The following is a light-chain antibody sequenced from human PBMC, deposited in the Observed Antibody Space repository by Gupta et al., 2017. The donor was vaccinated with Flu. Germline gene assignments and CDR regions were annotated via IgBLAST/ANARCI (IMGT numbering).Light chain of an antibody. Sequence: SELTQDPAVSVALGQTVRITCQGDSLRSYYASWYQQKPGQAPVLVIYGKNNRPSGIPDRFSGSSSGNTASLTITGAQAEDEADYYCNSRDSSGNHVVFGGGTKLTVL. J-gene: IGLJ2*01. CDR3: NSRDSSGNHVV. V-gene: IGLV3-19*01. CDR1: SLRSYY. CDR2: GKN.